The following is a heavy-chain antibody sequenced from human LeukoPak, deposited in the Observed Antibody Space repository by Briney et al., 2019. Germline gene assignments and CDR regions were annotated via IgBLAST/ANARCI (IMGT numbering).Heavy chain of an antibody. CDR2: ISGSGGST. CDR1: GFTFSSYA. D-gene: IGHD6-19*01. V-gene: IGHV3-23*01. J-gene: IGHJ4*02. Sequence: GGSLRLSFAASGFTFSSYAMSWVRQAPGKGLEWVSAISGSGGSTYHADSVKGRFTISRDNSKNTLYLQMNSLRAEDTAVYYCAKEVEGTYRAVAGTGGDYWGQGTLVTVSS. CDR3: AKEVEGTYRAVAGTGGDY.